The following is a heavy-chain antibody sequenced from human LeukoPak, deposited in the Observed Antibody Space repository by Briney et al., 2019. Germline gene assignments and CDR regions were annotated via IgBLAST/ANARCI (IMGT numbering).Heavy chain of an antibody. J-gene: IGHJ4*02. D-gene: IGHD1-26*01. Sequence: GGSLRLSCAASGFTFSSYWMSWVRQAPGKGLKWVANIKQDGSEKYYVDSVKGRFTISRDNAKNSLYLQMNSLRAEDTAVYYCARVGATMDFDYWGQGTLVTVSS. CDR1: GFTFSSYW. CDR2: IKQDGSEK. V-gene: IGHV3-7*03. CDR3: ARVGATMDFDY.